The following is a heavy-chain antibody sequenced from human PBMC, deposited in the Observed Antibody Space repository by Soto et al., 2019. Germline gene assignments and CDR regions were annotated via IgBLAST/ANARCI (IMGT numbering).Heavy chain of an antibody. Sequence: PSETLSLTCSVSGASIDSTGSYYWGWIRQPPGKGLEWIGSIFYSGSTSYNPSLKSRVTISVDMSDNQFSLKLTSVTAADTALYYCARHDFYRSYVDVWGKGTTVTVSS. CDR1: GASIDSTGSYY. CDR2: IFYSGST. D-gene: IGHD2-21*02. CDR3: ARHDFYRSYVDV. V-gene: IGHV4-39*01. J-gene: IGHJ6*03.